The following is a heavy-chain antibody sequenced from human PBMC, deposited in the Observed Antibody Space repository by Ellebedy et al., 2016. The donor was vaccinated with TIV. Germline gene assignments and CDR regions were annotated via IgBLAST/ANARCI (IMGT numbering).Heavy chain of an antibody. Sequence: GESLKISXAASGFTFSSYSMNWVRQAPGKGLEWVSSISSSSYIYYADSVKGRFTISRDNAKNSLYLQMNSLRAEDTAVYYCASNAYSSGWYLVWGQGTLVTVSS. CDR2: ISSSSYI. D-gene: IGHD6-19*01. CDR1: GFTFSSYS. J-gene: IGHJ4*02. V-gene: IGHV3-21*01. CDR3: ASNAYSSGWYLV.